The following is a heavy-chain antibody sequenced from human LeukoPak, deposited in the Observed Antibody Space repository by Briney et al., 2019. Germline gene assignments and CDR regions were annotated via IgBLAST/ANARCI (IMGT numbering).Heavy chain of an antibody. CDR3: ARSTAVTLPDY. D-gene: IGHD6-19*01. CDR1: GFTFSNYG. Sequence: GGSLRLSCAASGFTFSNYGMHWVRQAPGKGLEWVSAMSSTSGHKYYADSVKGRFTISRDNAKNSLYLQMNSLRAEDTAVYYCARSTAVTLPDYWGQGTLVTVSS. CDR2: MSSTSGHK. V-gene: IGHV3-21*01. J-gene: IGHJ4*02.